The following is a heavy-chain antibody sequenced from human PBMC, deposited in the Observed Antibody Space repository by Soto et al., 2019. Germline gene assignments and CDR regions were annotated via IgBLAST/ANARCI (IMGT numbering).Heavy chain of an antibody. V-gene: IGHV3-33*01. CDR3: ARDNPAVGWFDP. CDR2: IWYDGSNK. CDR1: GFTFSSYG. Sequence: PGGSLRLSCAASGFTFSSYGIHWVRQAPGKGPEWVAVIWYDGSNKYYADSVKGRFTISRDNSKNTLYLQMNSLRAEDTAVYYCARDNPAVGWFDPWGQGTLVTVSS. J-gene: IGHJ5*02.